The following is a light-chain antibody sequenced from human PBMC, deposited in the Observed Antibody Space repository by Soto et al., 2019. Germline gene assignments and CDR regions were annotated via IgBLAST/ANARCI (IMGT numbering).Light chain of an antibody. CDR3: QQYHLFSLT. CDR2: GAS. CDR1: RSVSSN. Sequence: LSRRASRSVSSNLAWYQQKPGQAPRRLIYGASTRDSGITARFSGSGSGTEFTLSICSLQTDDYALYYCQQYHLFSLTFGQGTKVDIK. V-gene: IGKV3-15*01. J-gene: IGKJ1*01.